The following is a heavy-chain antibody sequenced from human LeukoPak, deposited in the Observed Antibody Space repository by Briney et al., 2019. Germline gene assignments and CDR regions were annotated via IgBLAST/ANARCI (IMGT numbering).Heavy chain of an antibody. J-gene: IGHJ4*02. CDR1: GYAFTGYY. CDR2: INPNSGGA. CDR3: AKGGYFESSGYGS. V-gene: IGHV1-2*02. D-gene: IGHD3-22*01. Sequence: ASVKVSCTASGYAFTGYYIHWVRQAPGQGLEWRGCINPNSGGAKFAQKFQGRVTMTSDTSISTAYMDLSSLRSDDTAVYYCAKGGYFESSGYGSWGQGTLVSVS.